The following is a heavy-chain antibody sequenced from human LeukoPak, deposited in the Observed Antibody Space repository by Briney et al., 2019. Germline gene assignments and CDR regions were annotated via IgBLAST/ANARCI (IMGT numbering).Heavy chain of an antibody. J-gene: IGHJ4*02. CDR2: ISPAGDNI. CDR1: GFTFDYFA. V-gene: IGHV3-23*01. Sequence: GGSLRLSCAASASGFTFDYFAMSWVRQAPGKGLEWVASISPAGDNIYYADSVKGRFTVSRDNSKSTLYLQMNSLRADDTAVYYCAKDLILIWFGEGDYWGQGTLVTVSS. D-gene: IGHD3-10*01. CDR3: AKDLILIWFGEGDY.